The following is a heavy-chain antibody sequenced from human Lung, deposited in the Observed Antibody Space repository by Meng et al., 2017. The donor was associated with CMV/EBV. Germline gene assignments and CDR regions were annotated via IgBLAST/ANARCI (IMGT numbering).Heavy chain of an antibody. CDR2: IPHRGSS. V-gene: IGHV4-4*02. D-gene: IGHD3-10*01. CDR3: LRRSGGSV. J-gene: IGHJ1*01. CDR1: GHSITNHNW. Sequence: GRLRGQGTGMVEPSETLSLRCGVSGHSITNHNWWAWVRQPPGKGLEWIGEIPHRGSSAYNPSLKSRVSMSIDKSKNQFSLKLTSVTAADTAVYHCLRRSGGSVWGQGTLVTVSS.